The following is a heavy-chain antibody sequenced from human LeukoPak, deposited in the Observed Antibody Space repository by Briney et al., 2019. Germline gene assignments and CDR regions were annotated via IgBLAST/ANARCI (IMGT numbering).Heavy chain of an antibody. CDR3: AKDPGSSSYGLDY. CDR1: GFTFSNYA. V-gene: IGHV3-23*01. CDR2: ISGIDSTT. J-gene: IGHJ4*02. D-gene: IGHD5-18*01. Sequence: GGSLRLSCAASGFTFSNYAMNWVRQAPGKGLEWVSAISGIDSTTYYADSVKGRFTISRDNSKNTLYLQMNSLRAEDTAIYYCAKDPGSSSYGLDYWGQGTLVTVFS.